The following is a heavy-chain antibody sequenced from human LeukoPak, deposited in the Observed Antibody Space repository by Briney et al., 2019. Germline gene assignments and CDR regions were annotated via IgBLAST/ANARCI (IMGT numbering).Heavy chain of an antibody. J-gene: IGHJ4*02. D-gene: IGHD3-16*02. CDR1: GYTFTGYY. CDR2: INPNSGGT. V-gene: IGHV1-2*02. Sequence: WASVTVSCTASGYTFTGYYMHWVRQAPGQGLEWMGWINPNSGGTNYAQKFQGRVTMTRDTSISTAYMELSRLRSDDTAVYYCARLFGLGELSPDYFDYWGQGTLVTVSS. CDR3: ARLFGLGELSPDYFDY.